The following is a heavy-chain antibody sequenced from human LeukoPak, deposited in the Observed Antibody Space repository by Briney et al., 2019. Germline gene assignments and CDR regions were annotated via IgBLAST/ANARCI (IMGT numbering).Heavy chain of an antibody. Sequence: GGSLRLSCAASGFTFSSFAMSWVCQAPGKGLEWVSSISSTGGSTYYADSVRGRFTISRDNSKNTLYLQMNSLRAEDTAVYYCALVPATKSLIDLWGQGTLVTVSS. V-gene: IGHV3-23*01. CDR2: ISSTGGST. J-gene: IGHJ4*02. D-gene: IGHD2-2*01. CDR3: ALVPATKSLIDL. CDR1: GFTFSSFA.